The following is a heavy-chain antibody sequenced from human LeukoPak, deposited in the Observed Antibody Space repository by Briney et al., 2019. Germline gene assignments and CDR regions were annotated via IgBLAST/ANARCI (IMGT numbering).Heavy chain of an antibody. CDR3: AREGHSSGRAPAFDI. D-gene: IGHD6-19*01. V-gene: IGHV3-30*03. J-gene: IGHJ3*02. CDR1: GFTFSSYG. CDR2: ISYDGSNK. Sequence: GGSLRLSCAASGFTFSSYGMHWVRQAPGKGLEWVAVISYDGSNKYYADSVKGRFTISRETATNSVYLQMNSLTAGDTAMYFCAREGHSSGRAPAFDIWGQGTTVTVSS.